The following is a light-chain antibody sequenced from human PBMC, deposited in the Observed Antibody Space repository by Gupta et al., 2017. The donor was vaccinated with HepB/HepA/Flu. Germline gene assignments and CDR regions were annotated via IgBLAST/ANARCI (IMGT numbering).Light chain of an antibody. CDR1: NIGSKN. V-gene: IGLV3-9*01. Sequence: SYELTQPLSVSVALGQTARITCGGNNIGSKNVHWYQQKLGQAPVLVIYRDSNRPSGIPERFSGSNSGNTATLTISRAQAGDEADYYCQVWDSSTRVFGGGTKLTVL. CDR3: QVWDSSTRV. CDR2: RDS. J-gene: IGLJ3*02.